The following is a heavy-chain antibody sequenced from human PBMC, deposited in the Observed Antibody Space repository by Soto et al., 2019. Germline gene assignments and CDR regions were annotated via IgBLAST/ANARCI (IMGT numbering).Heavy chain of an antibody. D-gene: IGHD3-22*01. CDR2: ISWNSGRI. CDR3: AKDGSYYDNPTESDF. CDR1: GLSIDDSA. V-gene: IGHV3-9*01. J-gene: IGHJ4*02. Sequence: HLVESGGGLVQPGRSLRLSCVASGLSIDDSAMHWVRQVPGKGLEWVSGISWNSGRIGYADSVKGRFTISRDNAKSSLYLQMDSLRPEDTALYYCAKDGSYYDNPTESDFWGQGVLVAVSS.